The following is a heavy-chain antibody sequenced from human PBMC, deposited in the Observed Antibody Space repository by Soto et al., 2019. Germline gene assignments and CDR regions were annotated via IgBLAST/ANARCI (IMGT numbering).Heavy chain of an antibody. CDR1: GFTFSSYV. CDR3: AREHSRGYPGDALDI. J-gene: IGHJ3*02. CDR2: LSYDVSNK. Sequence: PGGSLRLYCAASGFTFSSYVMHWVRQAPGKGLEWVAVLSYDVSNKYYSDSVKGRFSISRENSNNTLYLQMNSQRAEDTAVYYGAREHSRGYPGDALDIWEQGTMVTVSS. D-gene: IGHD3-22*01. V-gene: IGHV3-30-3*01.